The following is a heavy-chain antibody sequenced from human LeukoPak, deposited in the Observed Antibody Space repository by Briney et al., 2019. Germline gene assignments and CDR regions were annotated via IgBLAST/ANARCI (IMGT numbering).Heavy chain of an antibody. D-gene: IGHD3-16*01. Sequence: SETLSLTCTVSGGSISSGGYYWSWIRQHPGKGLEWIGYIYYSGSTYYNPSLKSRVTISVDTSKNQSSLKLSSVTAADTAVYYCARSAVRLGFDYWGQGTLVTVSS. J-gene: IGHJ4*02. CDR3: ARSAVRLGFDY. CDR2: IYYSGST. CDR1: GGSISSGGYY. V-gene: IGHV4-31*03.